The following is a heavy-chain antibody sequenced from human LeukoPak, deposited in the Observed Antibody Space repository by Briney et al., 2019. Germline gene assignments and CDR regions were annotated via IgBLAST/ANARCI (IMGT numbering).Heavy chain of an antibody. CDR1: GGSISGGDYY. J-gene: IGHJ2*01. CDR2: IYYNGRA. CDR3: ARRGRVYCSSNSCYGCFDL. D-gene: IGHD2-2*01. V-gene: IGHV4-30-4*01. Sequence: SETLSLTCTVSGGSISGGDYYWTWIRQPPGKGLEWIGYIYYNGRAYYNPSLKSQVTISVDTSENQFSLKLSSVTAADTAVYYCARRGRVYCSSNSCYGCFDLWGRGTLVTVSS.